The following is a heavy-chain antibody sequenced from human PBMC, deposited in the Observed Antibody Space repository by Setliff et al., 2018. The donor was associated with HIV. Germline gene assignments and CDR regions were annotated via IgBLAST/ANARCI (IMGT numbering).Heavy chain of an antibody. CDR1: GYIFTDYY. CDR3: ARDPELKQWLVRSPSFYFDY. CDR2: INPNSGGT. D-gene: IGHD6-19*01. V-gene: IGHV1-2*06. J-gene: IGHJ4*02. Sequence: ASVKVSCKASGYIFTDYYMHWVRQAPGQELGWMGRINPNSGGTNYAQKFQGRVTMTRDTSISTVYLELSRLTSDDTAVYFCARDPELKQWLVRSPSFYFDYWGQGTLVTVSS.